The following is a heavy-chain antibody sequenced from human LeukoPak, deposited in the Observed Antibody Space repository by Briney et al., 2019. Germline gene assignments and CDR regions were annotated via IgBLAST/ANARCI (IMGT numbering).Heavy chain of an antibody. CDR1: GFTFSSYW. V-gene: IGHV3-74*01. CDR3: ARDPPLITIFGVVTFSGWFDP. CDR2: INSDGSST. J-gene: IGHJ5*02. Sequence: GGSLRLSCAASGFTFSSYWMHWVRQAPGKGLVWVSRINSDGSSTSYADSVKGRFTISRDNAKNTLYLQMNSLRAEDMAVYYCARDPPLITIFGVVTFSGWFDPWGQGTLVTVSS. D-gene: IGHD3-3*01.